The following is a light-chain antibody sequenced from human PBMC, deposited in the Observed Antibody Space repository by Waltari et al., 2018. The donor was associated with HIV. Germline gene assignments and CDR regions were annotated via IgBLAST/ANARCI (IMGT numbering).Light chain of an antibody. J-gene: IGKJ4*01. CDR1: QDINTF. V-gene: IGKV1-9*01. CDR2: AAS. Sequence: DIRLTQSPSFLSASIGARITITCRASQDINTFLAWYQQKPGRAPKLLVYAASTLQSGVSSCFSGSGSGTDFTLTINSLQPEDCATYYCQQLNSYPVTFGGGTKVEI. CDR3: QQLNSYPVT.